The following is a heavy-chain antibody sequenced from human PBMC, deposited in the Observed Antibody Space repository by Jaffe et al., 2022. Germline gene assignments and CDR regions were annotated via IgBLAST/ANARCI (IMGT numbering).Heavy chain of an antibody. Sequence: EVQLVESGGGLVQPGGSLRLSCAASGFIFSSYSMNWVRQAPGKGLEWVSYISSSSSTIYYADSVKGRFTISRDNANNSLYLQMNSLRAEDTAVYYCARDSSTQTLGVALMGLKDWFDPWGQGTLVTVSS. CDR3: ARDSSTQTLGVALMGLKDWFDP. CDR1: GFIFSSYS. D-gene: IGHD3-3*01. J-gene: IGHJ5*02. V-gene: IGHV3-48*01. CDR2: ISSSSSTI.